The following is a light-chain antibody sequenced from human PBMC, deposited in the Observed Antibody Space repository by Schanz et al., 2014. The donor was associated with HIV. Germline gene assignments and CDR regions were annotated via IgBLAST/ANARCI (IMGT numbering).Light chain of an antibody. V-gene: IGLV2-23*02. CDR3: CSYAGSSTFV. J-gene: IGLJ1*01. Sequence: QSALTQPASVSGSPGQSLSISCTGSSSDIGGYNSVSWYQQHPGKAPKLPIYDVSNRPSGVSNRFSGSKSGNTASLTISGLQAEDEADYYCCSYAGSSTFVFGTGTKLTVL. CDR1: SSDIGGYNS. CDR2: DVS.